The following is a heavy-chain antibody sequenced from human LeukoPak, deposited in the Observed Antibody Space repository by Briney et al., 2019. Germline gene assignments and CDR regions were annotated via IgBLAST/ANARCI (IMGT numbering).Heavy chain of an antibody. CDR1: GYTFTGYY. Sequence: ASVKVSCKASGYTFTGYYMHWVRQAPGQGLEWMGWINPNSGGTNHAQKFQGRVTMTRDTSISTAYMELSRLRSDDTAVYYCARVQELELGEVDYWGQGTLVTVSS. D-gene: IGHD1-7*01. V-gene: IGHV1-2*02. CDR2: INPNSGGT. J-gene: IGHJ4*02. CDR3: ARVQELELGEVDY.